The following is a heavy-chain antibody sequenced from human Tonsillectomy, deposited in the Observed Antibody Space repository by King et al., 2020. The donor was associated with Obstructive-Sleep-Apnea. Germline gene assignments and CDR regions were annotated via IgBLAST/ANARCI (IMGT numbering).Heavy chain of an antibody. J-gene: IGHJ5*02. V-gene: IGHV4-30-4*01. CDR2: IYSSGTT. D-gene: IGHD3-22*01. CDR3: ARESAIVGNSRFHP. Sequence: QLQESGPGLVKPSQTLSLTCTVSGGSISSGDYYWTWIRQPPGKGLEWIGIIYSSGTTYYNPSLKSRVSISLDTSKNRFSLNVTSVTAADTAVYFCARESAIVGNSRFHPWGQGTLVTVSS. CDR1: GGSISSGDYY.